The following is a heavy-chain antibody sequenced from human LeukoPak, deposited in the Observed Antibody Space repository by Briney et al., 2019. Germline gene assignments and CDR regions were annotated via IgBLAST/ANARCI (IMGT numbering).Heavy chain of an antibody. D-gene: IGHD2-15*01. J-gene: IGHJ4*02. CDR2: IYDSGST. CDR3: ARSDSGYALDY. V-gene: IGHV4-59*01. Sequence: SETLSLTCSVSGGSISTYYWSWIRQPPGKGLEWIGYIYDSGSTYYNPSLKSRVTISVDTSKNQFSLRLSSVTAADTAVYYCARSDSGYALDYWGQGTLVTVSS. CDR1: GGSISTYY.